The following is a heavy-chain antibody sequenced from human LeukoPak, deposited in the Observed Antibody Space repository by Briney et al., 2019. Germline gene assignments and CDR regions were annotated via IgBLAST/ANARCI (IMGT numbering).Heavy chain of an antibody. D-gene: IGHD3-22*01. J-gene: IGHJ4*02. CDR2: ISGSGGST. V-gene: IGHV3-23*01. Sequence: GGSLRLSCAASGFTYSSYAMSWVRQAPGKGLEWVSAISGSGGSTYYADSVKGRFTISRDSSKNTLYLQMNSLRAEDTAVYYCARGSGYFLDFDYWGQGTLVTVSS. CDR3: ARGSGYFLDFDY. CDR1: GFTYSSYA.